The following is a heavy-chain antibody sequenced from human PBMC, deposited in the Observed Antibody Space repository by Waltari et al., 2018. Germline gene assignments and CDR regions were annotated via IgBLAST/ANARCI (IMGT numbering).Heavy chain of an antibody. CDR1: GFTFSRCG. D-gene: IGHD3-10*01. J-gene: IGHJ4*02. CDR3: AKLLWFEGERFDY. CDR2: ISYDGNKK. V-gene: IGHV3-30*18. Sequence: QVQLVESGGGVVQPGRSLRLSCAAPGFTFSRCGIVWFRQDPGKGLGWVTVISYDGNKKYYTDSVKGRFIISRDNSKNTLYLQMNSLRAEDTAVYYCAKLLWFEGERFDYWGQGTLVTVSS.